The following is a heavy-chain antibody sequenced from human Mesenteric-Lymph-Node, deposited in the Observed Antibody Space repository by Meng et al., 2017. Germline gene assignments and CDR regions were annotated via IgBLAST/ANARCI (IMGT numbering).Heavy chain of an antibody. CDR2: ISGGDGST. Sequence: EVQVLESGGGLVQPGGSLRLSCVASGFTFSTFAMHWVRQAPGKGLEWVSGISGGDGSTYYADSVKGQFTISRDISKNTLYLQMNSLRAEDTAAYYCARGGKSCEGDSCYNWFDSWGQGTLVTVSS. CDR3: ARGGKSCEGDSCYNWFDS. CDR1: GFTFSTFA. J-gene: IGHJ5*01. V-gene: IGHV3-23*01. D-gene: IGHD2-15*01.